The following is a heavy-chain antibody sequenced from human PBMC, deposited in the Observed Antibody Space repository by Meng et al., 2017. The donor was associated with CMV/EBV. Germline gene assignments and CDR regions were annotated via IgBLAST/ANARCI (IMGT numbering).Heavy chain of an antibody. CDR1: GFTFSSYA. D-gene: IGHD1-14*01. V-gene: IGHV3-23*03. J-gene: IGHJ4*02. CDR2: IYSGGSST. Sequence: GGSLRLSCAVSGFTFSSYAMSWVRQPPGKGLEWVSVIYSGGSSTYYADSVKGRFTISRDNSKNTLYLQMTSLRAEDTAVYYCAKENPELDYWGQGTLVTVSS. CDR3: AKENPELDY.